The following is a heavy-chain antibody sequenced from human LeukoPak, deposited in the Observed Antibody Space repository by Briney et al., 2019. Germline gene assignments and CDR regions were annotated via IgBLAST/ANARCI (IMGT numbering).Heavy chain of an antibody. CDR1: GFTFSSYE. J-gene: IGHJ4*02. D-gene: IGHD4-17*01. Sequence: GGSLRLSCAASGFTFSSYEMNWVRQAPGKGLEWVSYISSSGSTIYYADSVKGRFTISRDNAKNSLYLQMNSLRAEDTAVYYCARDGQNEYGAKRYYFDYWGQGTLVTVSS. CDR2: ISSSGSTI. CDR3: ARDGQNEYGAKRYYFDY. V-gene: IGHV3-48*03.